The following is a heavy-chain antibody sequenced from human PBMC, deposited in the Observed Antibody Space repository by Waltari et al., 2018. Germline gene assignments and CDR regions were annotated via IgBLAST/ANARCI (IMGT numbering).Heavy chain of an antibody. CDR3: ARQVGGYGAFDI. V-gene: IGHV4-34*01. Sequence: VYGGSFSGYYWSWIRQPPGKGLEWIGEINHSGSTNYNPSLKSRVTISVDTSKNQFSLKLSSVTAADTAVYYCARQVGGYGAFDIWGQGTMVTVSS. CDR2: INHSGST. CDR1: GGSFSGYY. D-gene: IGHD1-26*01. J-gene: IGHJ3*02.